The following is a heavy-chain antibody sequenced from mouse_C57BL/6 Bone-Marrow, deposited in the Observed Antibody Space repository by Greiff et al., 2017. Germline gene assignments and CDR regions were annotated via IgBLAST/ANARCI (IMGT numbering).Heavy chain of an antibody. D-gene: IGHD2-1*01. V-gene: IGHV1-61*01. CDR2: IYPSDSET. J-gene: IGHJ3*01. CDR1: GYTFTSYW. Sequence: VQLQQPGAELVRPGSSVKLSCKASGYTFTSYWMDWVKQRPGQGLEWIGNIYPSDSETHYNQKFKDKATLTVDKSSSTSYMQLSSLTSEDSAVYYCAPYGNCPFAYWGQGTLVTVSA. CDR3: APYGNCPFAY.